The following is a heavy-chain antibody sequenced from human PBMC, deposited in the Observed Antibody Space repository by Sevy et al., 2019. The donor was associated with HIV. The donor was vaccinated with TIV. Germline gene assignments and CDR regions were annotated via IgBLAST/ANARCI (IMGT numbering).Heavy chain of an antibody. J-gene: IGHJ6*02. CDR2: ISYDGSNE. D-gene: IGHD6-19*01. V-gene: IGHV3-30*18. CDR3: AKGIAVIGSRGYYGMDV. Sequence: GGSLRLSCAASGFTFNTYGMHWVRQAPGKGLEWVAVISYDGSNEYYADSVKGRFTISRDNSKNTLYLQMNGLRAEDTAVYSCAKGIAVIGSRGYYGMDVWGQWTTVTVSS. CDR1: GFTFNTYG.